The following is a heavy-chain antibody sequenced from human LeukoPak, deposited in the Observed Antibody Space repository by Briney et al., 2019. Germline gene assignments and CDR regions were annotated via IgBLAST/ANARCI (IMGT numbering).Heavy chain of an antibody. D-gene: IGHD2-2*01. J-gene: IGHJ6*03. CDR1: GFTFSSYE. CDR3: ARSVVVPAASYMDV. Sequence: GGSLRLSCAASGFTFSSYEMNWVRQAPGKGLEWVSYISSSGSTIYYADSVKGRFTISRDNAKNSLYLQMNSLRAEDTAVYYCARSVVVPAASYMDVWGKGTTVTISS. V-gene: IGHV3-48*03. CDR2: ISSSGSTI.